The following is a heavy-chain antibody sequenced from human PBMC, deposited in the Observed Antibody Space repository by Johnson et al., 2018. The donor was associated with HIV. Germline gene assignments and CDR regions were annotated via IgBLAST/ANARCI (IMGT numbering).Heavy chain of an antibody. V-gene: IGHV3-30*04. CDR2: VSYDGSTK. CDR3: AREEGGYYDSSGYYYVCAFDI. CDR1: GFTFTSYA. J-gene: IGHJ3*02. Sequence: QVQLVESGGGVVQPGRSLRLSCAASGFTFTSYAMHRVRQAPGKGLEWVAVVSYDGSTKYYADSVKGRFTISRDNSENTLYLQMNSLRADDTAVYYCAREEGGYYDSSGYYYVCAFDIWGQGTMVTVSS. D-gene: IGHD3-22*01.